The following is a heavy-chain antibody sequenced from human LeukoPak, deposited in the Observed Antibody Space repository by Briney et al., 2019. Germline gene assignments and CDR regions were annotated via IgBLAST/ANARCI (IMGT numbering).Heavy chain of an antibody. CDR3: ARDPGAVAGT. Sequence: SVKVSCKASGYTFTSYDINWVRQATGQGLEWMGSIIPILGIANYAQKFQGRVTITADKSTSTAYMELSSLRSEDTAVYYCARDPGAVAGTWGQGTLVTVSS. V-gene: IGHV1-69*04. CDR2: IIPILGIA. CDR1: GYTFTSYD. J-gene: IGHJ4*02. D-gene: IGHD6-19*01.